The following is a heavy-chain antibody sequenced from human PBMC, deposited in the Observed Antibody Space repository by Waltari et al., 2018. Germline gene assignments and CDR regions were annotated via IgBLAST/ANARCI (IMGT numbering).Heavy chain of an antibody. CDR1: GFTFSSYA. CDR2: ISYDGSNK. V-gene: IGHV3-30-3*01. D-gene: IGHD2-2*01. J-gene: IGHJ4*02. CDR3: ARGRYCSSTSCQVGGY. Sequence: QVQLVESGGGVVQPGRSLRLSCAASGFTFSSYAMHWVRQAPGKGLEWVAGISYDGSNKYYADSVKGRFTISRDNSKNTLYLQMNSLRAEDTAVYYCARGRYCSSTSCQVGGYWGQGTLVTVSS.